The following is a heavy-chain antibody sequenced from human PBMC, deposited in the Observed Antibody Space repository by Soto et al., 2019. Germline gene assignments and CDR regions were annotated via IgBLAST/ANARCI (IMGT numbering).Heavy chain of an antibody. Sequence: ASVKVSCKASGGTFSSYAISWVRQAPGQGLEWMGGIIPIFGTANYAPKFQGRVTITAYESTSTAYMELSGLRFEDTAVYYCARPESPYYYDSSGYYPTYYYYYYGMDVWGQGTTVTVSS. V-gene: IGHV1-69*13. CDR1: GGTFSSYA. J-gene: IGHJ6*02. D-gene: IGHD3-22*01. CDR2: IIPIFGTA. CDR3: ARPESPYYYDSSGYYPTYYYYYYGMDV.